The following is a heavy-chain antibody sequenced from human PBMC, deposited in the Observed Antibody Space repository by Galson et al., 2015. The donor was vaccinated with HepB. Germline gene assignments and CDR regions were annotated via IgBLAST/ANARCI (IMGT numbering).Heavy chain of an antibody. CDR2: ISAYNGNT. D-gene: IGHD1-26*01. V-gene: IGHV1-18*01. CDR3: ARDSSGSYLGWFDP. CDR1: GYTFTSYG. J-gene: IGHJ5*02. Sequence: SVKVSCKASGYTFTSYGISWVRQAPGQGLEWMGWISAYNGNTNYAQKLQGRVTMTTDTSTSTAYMELRSLRSDDTAVYYCARDSSGSYLGWFDPWGQGTLVTVSS.